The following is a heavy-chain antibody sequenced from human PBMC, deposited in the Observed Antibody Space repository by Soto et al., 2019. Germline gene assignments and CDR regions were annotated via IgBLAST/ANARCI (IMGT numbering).Heavy chain of an antibody. CDR2: ISTSSTYI. CDR3: AREPELSY. V-gene: IGHV3-21*01. Sequence: VQLVESGGGLVKPGGSLRLSCAASGFTFSDYNMNWVRQAPGKGLEWVSSISTSSTYIYYEDSVKGRFTISRDNAKNSLYLQMNSLRAEDTAVYYCAREPELSYWGQGTLVTVSS. CDR1: GFTFSDYN. D-gene: IGHD2-15*01. J-gene: IGHJ4*02.